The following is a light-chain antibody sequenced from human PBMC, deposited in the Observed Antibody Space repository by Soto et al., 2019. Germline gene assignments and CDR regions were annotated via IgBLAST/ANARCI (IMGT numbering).Light chain of an antibody. CDR2: GAS. V-gene: IGKV3-15*01. CDR1: QSVTNN. J-gene: IGKJ2*01. CDR3: QQYNSSPRT. Sequence: TLSGCVAQRPAQYCMASQSVTNNLAWFQQKPGQAPRLLIYGASTRAIGIPARFSGSGSGTEFTLTISRLEPEDFAVYYCQQYNSSPRTFGQGTKVDI.